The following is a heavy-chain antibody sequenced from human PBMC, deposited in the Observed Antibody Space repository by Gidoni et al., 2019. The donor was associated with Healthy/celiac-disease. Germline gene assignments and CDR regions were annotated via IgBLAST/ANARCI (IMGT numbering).Heavy chain of an antibody. J-gene: IGHJ6*02. CDR3: AKAFIRGDDYYYYGMDV. Sequence: EVQLVESGGGLVQPGRSLRLSCAASGFTFADYAMHWVRQAPGKGLEWVSGISWNSGSIGYADSVKGRFTISRDNAKNSLYLQMNSLRAEDTALYYCAKAFIRGDDYYYYGMDVWGQGTTVTVSS. CDR2: ISWNSGSI. D-gene: IGHD3-10*01. V-gene: IGHV3-9*01. CDR1: GFTFADYA.